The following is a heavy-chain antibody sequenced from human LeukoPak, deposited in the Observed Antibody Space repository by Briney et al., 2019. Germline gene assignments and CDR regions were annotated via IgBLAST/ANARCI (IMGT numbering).Heavy chain of an antibody. CDR2: MNPNSGNT. J-gene: IGHJ6*03. D-gene: IGHD3-10*01. V-gene: IGHV1-8*03. Sequence: ASVNVSCKASGYTFTSYDINWVRQATGQGLEWMGWMNPNSGNTGYAQKFQGRVTITRNTSISTAYMELSSLRSEDTAVYYCARVAHYYGSGSYHPNYYYMDVWGKGTTVTVSS. CDR3: ARVAHYYGSGSYHPNYYYMDV. CDR1: GYTFTSYD.